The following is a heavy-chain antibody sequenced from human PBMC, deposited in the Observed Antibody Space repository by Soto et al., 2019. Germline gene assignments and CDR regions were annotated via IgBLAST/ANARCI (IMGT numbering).Heavy chain of an antibody. CDR1: GGSFSGYY. D-gene: IGHD3-10*01. CDR2: INHSGST. J-gene: IGHJ4*02. CDR3: ARDVWFGMYYFDY. V-gene: IGHV4-34*01. Sequence: TSETLSLTCAVYGGSFSGYYWSWIRQPPGKGLEWIGEINHSGSTNYNPSLKSRVTISVDTSKNQFSLKLSSVTAADTAVYYCARDVWFGMYYFDYWGQGTLVTVSS.